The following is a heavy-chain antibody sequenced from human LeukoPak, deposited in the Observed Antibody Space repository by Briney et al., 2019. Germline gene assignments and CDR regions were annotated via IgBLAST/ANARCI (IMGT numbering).Heavy chain of an antibody. D-gene: IGHD1-26*01. CDR3: VGDPRTVGTTLPDF. Sequence: ASVKVSCKASGYTFTSDGFSWVRQAPGQGLEWLGWITVYNGGTDYAQKLQGRVTMTADKFTKTAYMELRSLRDEDTAVYYCVGDPRTVGTTLPDFWGQGTLVIVSS. J-gene: IGHJ4*02. CDR2: ITVYNGGT. CDR1: GYTFTSDG. V-gene: IGHV1-18*01.